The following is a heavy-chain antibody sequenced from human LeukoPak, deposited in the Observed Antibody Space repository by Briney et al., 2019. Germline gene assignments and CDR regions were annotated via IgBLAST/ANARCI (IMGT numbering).Heavy chain of an antibody. Sequence: GASVKVSCKASGYTFTGYYIHWVRQAPGQGLEWMGRINPNTGGTNYAQNFQDRVTMTRDTSISTAYMELSRLRSDDTAVYYCARGPYYDLPTGAFDIWGQGTMVTVSS. V-gene: IGHV1-2*06. J-gene: IGHJ3*02. CDR1: GYTFTGYY. CDR3: ARGPYYDLPTGAFDI. D-gene: IGHD3-3*01. CDR2: INPNTGGT.